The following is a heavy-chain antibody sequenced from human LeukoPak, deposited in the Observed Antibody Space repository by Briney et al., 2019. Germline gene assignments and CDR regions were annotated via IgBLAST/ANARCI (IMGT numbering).Heavy chain of an antibody. CDR1: GGSISSYY. CDR2: IYYSGST. Sequence: PSETLSLTCTVSGGSISSYYWSWIRQPPGKGLEWIGYIYYSGSTNYNPSLKSRVTISVDTSKNQFSPKLSSVTAADTAVYYCARAGGHYYYYYYGMDVWGQGTTVTVSS. V-gene: IGHV4-59*12. J-gene: IGHJ6*02. D-gene: IGHD1-26*01. CDR3: ARAGGHYYYYYYGMDV.